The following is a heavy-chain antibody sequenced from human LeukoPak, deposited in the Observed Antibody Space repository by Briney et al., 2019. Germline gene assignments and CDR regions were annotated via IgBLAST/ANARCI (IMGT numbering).Heavy chain of an antibody. CDR2: IYHSGST. CDR3: ARHGDYVGWFDP. CDR1: GGSISSYY. J-gene: IGHJ5*02. D-gene: IGHD4-17*01. V-gene: IGHV4-59*01. Sequence: PSETLSLTCTVSGGSISSYYWGWIRQPPGKGLEWIGYIYHSGSTNYNPSLKSRVTISGDTSKNQFSLKLSSVTAADTAVYYCARHGDYVGWFDPWGQGTLVTVSS.